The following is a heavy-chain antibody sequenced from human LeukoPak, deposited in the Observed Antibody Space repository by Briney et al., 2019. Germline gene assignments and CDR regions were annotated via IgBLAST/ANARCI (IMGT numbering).Heavy chain of an antibody. V-gene: IGHV1-2*02. J-gene: IGHJ6*03. CDR3: ARGPSGSYYYYYYYYMDV. CDR1: GYTFTGYY. CDR2: INPNSGGT. Sequence: GASVKVSCKASGYTFTGYYMHWVRQAPGQGLEWMGWINPNSGGTNYAQKFQGRVTMTRDTSISTAYMELSRLRSDDTAVYHCARGPSGSYYYYYYYYMDVWGKGTTVTVSS. D-gene: IGHD1-26*01.